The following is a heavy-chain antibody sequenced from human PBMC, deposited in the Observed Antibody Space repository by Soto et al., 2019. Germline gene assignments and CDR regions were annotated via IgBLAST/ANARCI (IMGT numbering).Heavy chain of an antibody. J-gene: IGHJ5*01. CDR2: ISRSGFDT. CDR1: GFIFENFG. Sequence: PGRSLRRSWAVAGFIFENFGMSWGGPAPGKELEWISSISRSGFDTYYADSVKGRFTISRDNSKSTVYLELNNLSAEDTAVYHCAKTHGVELVPLATENWLDCWGQGSMVTFSS. V-gene: IGHV3-23*01. CDR3: AKTHGVELVPLATENWLDC. D-gene: IGHD5-12*01.